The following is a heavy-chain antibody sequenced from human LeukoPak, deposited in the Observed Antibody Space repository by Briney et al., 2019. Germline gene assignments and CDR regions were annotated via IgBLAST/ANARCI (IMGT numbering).Heavy chain of an antibody. CDR2: ISYDGSNK. V-gene: IGHV3-30-3*01. Sequence: TGGSLRLSCAASGFTFSSYAMHWVRQAPGKGREGVAVISYDGSNKYYADSVKGRFTISRDNSKNTLYLQMNSLRADDTAVHYCARGGAYCSGGSCRADDYWGQGTLVTVSS. CDR3: ARGGAYCSGGSCRADDY. J-gene: IGHJ4*02. CDR1: GFTFSSYA. D-gene: IGHD2-15*01.